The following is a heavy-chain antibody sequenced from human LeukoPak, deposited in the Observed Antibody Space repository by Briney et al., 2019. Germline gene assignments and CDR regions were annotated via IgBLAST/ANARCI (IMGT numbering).Heavy chain of an antibody. CDR1: GFTFSSYG. CDR3: AKGGGYEAQYYYYYLDV. CDR2: IRFDGSNK. J-gene: IGHJ6*03. D-gene: IGHD5-12*01. V-gene: IGHV3-30*02. Sequence: GGSLRLSCAASGFTFSSYGMHWVRQAPGKGLEWVAFIRFDGSNKYYADSVKGRFTISRDNSKNTLYLQMKSLRAEGTAVYYCAKGGGYEAQYYYYYLDVWGKGTTVTISS.